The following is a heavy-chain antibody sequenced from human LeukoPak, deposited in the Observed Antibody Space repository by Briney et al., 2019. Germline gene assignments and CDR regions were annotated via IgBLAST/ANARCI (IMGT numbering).Heavy chain of an antibody. V-gene: IGHV4-34*01. CDR1: GGSFSGNY. D-gene: IGHD1-26*01. J-gene: IGHJ4*02. CDR3: ARAAHSGSLAPFDY. CDR2: INHSGTT. Sequence: SETLSLTCAVYGGSFSGNYWSWIRQPPGKGLEWIGQINHSGTTTYNPSLKSRVTMSVDTSKNQFSLKLSSVTAADTAVYYCARAAHSGSLAPFDYWGQGTLVTVSS.